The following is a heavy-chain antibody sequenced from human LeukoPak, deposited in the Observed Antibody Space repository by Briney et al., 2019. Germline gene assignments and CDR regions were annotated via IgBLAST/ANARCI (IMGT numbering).Heavy chain of an antibody. D-gene: IGHD3-22*01. Sequence: ASVKVSCKASGGTFSSYAISWVRQAPGQGLEWMGGIIPIFGTANYAQKFRGRVTITADKSTRTAYMELSSLRSEDTAVYYCARLCDSSDHDAFDIWGQGTMVTVSS. CDR3: ARLCDSSDHDAFDI. V-gene: IGHV1-69*06. CDR2: IIPIFGTA. J-gene: IGHJ3*02. CDR1: GGTFSSYA.